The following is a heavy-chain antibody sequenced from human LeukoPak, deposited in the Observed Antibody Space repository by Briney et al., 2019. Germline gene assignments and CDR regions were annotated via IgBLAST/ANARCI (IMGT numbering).Heavy chain of an antibody. CDR1: GFTFSSYG. V-gene: IGHV3-30*02. J-gene: IGHJ4*02. D-gene: IGHD3-10*01. CDR3: AKDYYYGSGSPFDY. Sequence: GGSLRLSCAASGFTFSSYGMHWVRQASGKGLEWEAFIRYDGSNKYYADSVKGRFTISRDNSKNTLYLQMNSLRAEDTAVYYCAKDYYYGSGSPFDYWGQGTLVTVSS. CDR2: IRYDGSNK.